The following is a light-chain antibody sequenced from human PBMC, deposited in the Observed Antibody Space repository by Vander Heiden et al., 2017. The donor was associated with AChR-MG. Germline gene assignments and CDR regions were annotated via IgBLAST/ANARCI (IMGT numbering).Light chain of an antibody. V-gene: IGKV3-20*01. CDR2: GAS. CDR1: QSVSSSY. CDR3: QQNGGSPLT. Sequence: EIVLTQSPGTLSLSPGERATLSCRASQSVSSSYLAWYQQKPGQAPRLLIYGASTRATGIPDRFTGSGSGTDFTLTISRLEPEDFAVYFCQQNGGSPLTFGGGTKVEIK. J-gene: IGKJ4*01.